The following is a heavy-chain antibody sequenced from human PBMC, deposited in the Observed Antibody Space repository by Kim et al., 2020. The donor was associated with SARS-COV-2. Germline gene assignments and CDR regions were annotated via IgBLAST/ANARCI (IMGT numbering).Heavy chain of an antibody. CDR1: GGSFSGYY. CDR3: ARLLWFGELLGAGDAFDI. V-gene: IGHV4-34*01. J-gene: IGHJ3*02. Sequence: SETLSLTCAVYGGSFSGYYWSWIRQPPGKGLEWIGEINHSGSTNYNPSLKSRVTISVDTSKNQFSLKLSSVTAADTAVYYCARLLWFGELLGAGDAFDI. D-gene: IGHD3-10*01. CDR2: INHSGST.